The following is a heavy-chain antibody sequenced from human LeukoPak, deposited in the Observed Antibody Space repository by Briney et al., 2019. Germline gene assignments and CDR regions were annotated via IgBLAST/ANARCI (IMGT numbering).Heavy chain of an antibody. V-gene: IGHV5-51*01. D-gene: IGHD5-24*01. Sequence: GESLKISCKGSGYSFTSYWIGWVRQMPGKGLEWMGIIYPGDSDTRYSPSFQGQVTISADKSISTAYLQWSSPKASDTAMYYCARRGGDGYRDYYGMDVWGQGTTVTVSS. CDR2: IYPGDSDT. CDR1: GYSFTSYW. CDR3: ARRGGDGYRDYYGMDV. J-gene: IGHJ6*02.